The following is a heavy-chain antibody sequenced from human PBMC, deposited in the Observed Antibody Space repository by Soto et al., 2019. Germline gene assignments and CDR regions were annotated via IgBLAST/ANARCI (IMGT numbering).Heavy chain of an antibody. CDR3: AKDFHLDYGDYHYFDY. J-gene: IGHJ4*02. Sequence: GGSLRLSCAASGFTFSSYGMHWVRQAPGKGLEWVAVISYDGSNKYYADSVKGRFTISRDNSKNTLYLQMNSLRAEDTAVYYCAKDFHLDYGDYHYFDYWGQGTLVTVSS. D-gene: IGHD4-17*01. V-gene: IGHV3-30*18. CDR2: ISYDGSNK. CDR1: GFTFSSYG.